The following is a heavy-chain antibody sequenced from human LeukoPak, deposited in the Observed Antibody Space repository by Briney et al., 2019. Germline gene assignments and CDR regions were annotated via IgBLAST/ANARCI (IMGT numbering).Heavy chain of an antibody. J-gene: IGHJ4*02. CDR3: ARGERIVVVPAAKRSPWTAFDY. V-gene: IGHV1-69*13. D-gene: IGHD2-2*01. Sequence: SVKVSCKASGGTFSSYAISWVRQAPGQGLEWMGGIIPIFGTASYAQKFQGRVTITADESTSTAYMELSSLRSEDTAVYYCARGERIVVVPAAKRSPWTAFDYWGQGTLVTVSS. CDR2: IIPIFGTA. CDR1: GGTFSSYA.